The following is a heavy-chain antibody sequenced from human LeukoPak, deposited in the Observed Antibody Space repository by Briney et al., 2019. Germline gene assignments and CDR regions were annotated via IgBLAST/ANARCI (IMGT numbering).Heavy chain of an antibody. CDR2: ISYDGSNK. CDR3: ARDRASSGYYFDYYYGMDV. J-gene: IGHJ6*02. CDR1: RFTFSSYA. V-gene: IGHV3-30-3*01. Sequence: PGGSLRLSCAACRFTFSSYAMHWVRQAPGKGLEWVAVISYDGSNKYYADSVKGRFTISRDNSKNTLYLQMNSLRAEDTAVYHCARDRASSGYYFDYYYGMDVWGQGTTVTVSS. D-gene: IGHD3-22*01.